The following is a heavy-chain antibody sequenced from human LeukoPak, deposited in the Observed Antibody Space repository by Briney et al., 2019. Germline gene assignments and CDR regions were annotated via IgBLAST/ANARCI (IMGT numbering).Heavy chain of an antibody. CDR1: GYTFSSYS. D-gene: IGHD2-2*01. Sequence: GGSLRLSCAASGYTFSSYSINWVRQAPGKGLEWVSSISTTSMHIYYADLVKGRFTISRDNAKNSLYLQMNSLRAEDTAVYYCARGIVVVPAAIDLPYYFDYWGQGTLVTISS. CDR2: ISTTSMHI. CDR3: ARGIVVVPAAIDLPYYFDY. J-gene: IGHJ4*02. V-gene: IGHV3-21*01.